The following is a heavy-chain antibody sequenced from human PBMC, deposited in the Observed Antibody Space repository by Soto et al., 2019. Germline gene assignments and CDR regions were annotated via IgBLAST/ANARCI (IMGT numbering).Heavy chain of an antibody. Sequence: QVHLVESGEGVVQPGRSLRLYCAASGLTFSNYAMHWVRQAPGKGLEWVAFISYDGTNRCYPDSVKGRFTISRDNSKNTVYLQMNSLKTEDTAVYYCARESSSTVTTGGGGSAKDYWGQGTLVTVSS. D-gene: IGHD4-17*01. CDR2: ISYDGTNR. V-gene: IGHV3-30-3*01. CDR1: GLTFSNYA. CDR3: ARESSSTVTTGGGGSAKDY. J-gene: IGHJ4*02.